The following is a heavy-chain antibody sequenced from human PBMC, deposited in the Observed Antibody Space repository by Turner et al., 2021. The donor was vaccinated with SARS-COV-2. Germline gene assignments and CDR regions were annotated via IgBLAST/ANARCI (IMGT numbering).Heavy chain of an antibody. Sequence: QVQLVVSGGGVVQPGRSLRLSCAASGFTFSSYAMHWVRQAPGKGLEWVAVISYDGSNKYYADSVKGRFTLSRDNSKNTLYLQMNSLRAEDTAVYYCARDSPYCTNGVCYTSYYGMDVWGQGTTVTVSS. CDR2: ISYDGSNK. V-gene: IGHV3-30*04. CDR3: ARDSPYCTNGVCYTSYYGMDV. CDR1: GFTFSSYA. D-gene: IGHD2-8*01. J-gene: IGHJ6*02.